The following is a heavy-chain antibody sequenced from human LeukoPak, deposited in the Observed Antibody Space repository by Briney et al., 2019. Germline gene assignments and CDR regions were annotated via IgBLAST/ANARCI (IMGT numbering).Heavy chain of an antibody. V-gene: IGHV3-33*01. D-gene: IGHD1-7*01. Sequence: GGSLRLSCAASGFTFSSYGMHWVRQAPGKGLEWVAVIWYGGGNKYYVDSVKGRFTISRDNSKNTLYVQMNSLRAEDTAVYYCARDVTRTYYYMDVWGKGTTVTVSS. CDR1: GFTFSSYG. J-gene: IGHJ6*03. CDR2: IWYGGGNK. CDR3: ARDVTRTYYYMDV.